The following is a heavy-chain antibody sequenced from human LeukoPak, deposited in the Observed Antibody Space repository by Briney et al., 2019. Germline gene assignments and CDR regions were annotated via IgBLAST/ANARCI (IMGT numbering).Heavy chain of an antibody. J-gene: IGHJ4*02. CDR2: IYSGGST. Sequence: GGSLRLSCAASEFSVGSNYMTWVRQAPGKGLEWVSLIYSGGSTYYADSVKGRFTISRDNSKNTLYLQMNSLRAEDTAVYYCAKRIQSALATGYWGQGTLVTVSS. V-gene: IGHV3-66*01. CDR1: EFSVGSNY. D-gene: IGHD5-18*01. CDR3: AKRIQSALATGY.